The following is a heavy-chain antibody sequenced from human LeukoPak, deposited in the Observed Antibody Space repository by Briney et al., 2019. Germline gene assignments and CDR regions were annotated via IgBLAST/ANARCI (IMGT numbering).Heavy chain of an antibody. D-gene: IGHD3-22*01. Sequence: PSETLSLTCTVSGGSLSSYYWSWIRQPAGKGLGWIGRIYTSGSTNYNPSLKSRVTISVDKSKNQFSLKLSSVTAADTAVYYCARYDYYDSSGLPLDAFDIWGQGTMVTVSS. J-gene: IGHJ3*02. CDR1: GGSLSSYY. CDR3: ARYDYYDSSGLPLDAFDI. CDR2: IYTSGST. V-gene: IGHV4-4*07.